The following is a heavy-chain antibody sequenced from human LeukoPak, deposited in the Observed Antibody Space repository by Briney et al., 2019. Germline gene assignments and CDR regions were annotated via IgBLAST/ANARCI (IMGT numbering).Heavy chain of an antibody. CDR3: ARVAKNYYGSGSYYSLFVDY. CDR2: INPNSGGT. D-gene: IGHD3-10*01. V-gene: IGHV1-2*02. J-gene: IGHJ4*02. Sequence: ASVKVSCKASGGTFSSYAISWVRQAPGQGLEWMGWINPNSGGTNYAQKFQGRVTMTRDTSISTAYMELSRLRSDDTAVYYCARVAKNYYGSGSYYSLFVDYWGQGTLVTVSS. CDR1: GGTFSSYA.